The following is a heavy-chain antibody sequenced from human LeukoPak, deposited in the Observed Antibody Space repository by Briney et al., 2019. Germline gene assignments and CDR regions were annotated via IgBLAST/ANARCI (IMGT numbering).Heavy chain of an antibody. J-gene: IGHJ3*02. Sequence: SETLSLTCTVSGGSISSGGYYWSWIRQHPGKGLEWIGYIYYSGSTYYNPSLKSRVTISVDTSKNQFSLKLSSVTAADTAVYYCVTAENDAFAIWGQGTMVTVSS. CDR3: VTAENDAFAI. CDR1: GGSISSGGYY. V-gene: IGHV4-31*03. D-gene: IGHD1-14*01. CDR2: IYYSGST.